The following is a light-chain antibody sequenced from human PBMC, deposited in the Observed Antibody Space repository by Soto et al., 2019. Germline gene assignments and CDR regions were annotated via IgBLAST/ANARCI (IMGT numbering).Light chain of an antibody. V-gene: IGLV2-11*01. Sequence: QSALTQPRSVSGSPGQSVTISCTGTSSDVGGYNYVSWYQQHPGKAPKLMIYDVSKRPSGVPDRFSGSKSGNTASLTISGLQGEDEADYCCCSDAGSYSYVFGTGTKATVL. J-gene: IGLJ1*01. CDR2: DVS. CDR1: SSDVGGYNY. CDR3: CSDAGSYSYV.